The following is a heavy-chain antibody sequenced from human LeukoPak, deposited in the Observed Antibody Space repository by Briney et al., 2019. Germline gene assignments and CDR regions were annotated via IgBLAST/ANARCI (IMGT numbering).Heavy chain of an antibody. Sequence: SETLPLTCTVSGGSISSYYWSWIRQPPGKGLEWIGYIYYSGSTNYNPSLKSRVTISVDTSKNQFSLKLSSVTAADTAVYYCARSSLPGWVVDYWGQGTLVTVSS. CDR3: ARSSLPGWVVDY. CDR2: IYYSGST. CDR1: GGSISSYY. J-gene: IGHJ4*02. D-gene: IGHD2-15*01. V-gene: IGHV4-59*01.